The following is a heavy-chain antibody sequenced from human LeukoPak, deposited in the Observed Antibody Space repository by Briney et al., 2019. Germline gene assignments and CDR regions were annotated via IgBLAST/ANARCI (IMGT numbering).Heavy chain of an antibody. D-gene: IGHD3-3*01. CDR3: TRGGLRFLKWLSWSDYYYMDV. CDR2: IRSKAYGGTT. CDR1: GFTFGDYA. J-gene: IGHJ6*03. Sequence: PGRSLRLSCTASGFTFGDYAMSWVRQAPGKGLEWVGFIRSKAYGGTTEYAASVKGRFTISRDDSKSIAYLQMNSLKTEDTAVYYCTRGGLRFLKWLSWSDYYYMDVWGKGTTVTVSS. V-gene: IGHV3-49*04.